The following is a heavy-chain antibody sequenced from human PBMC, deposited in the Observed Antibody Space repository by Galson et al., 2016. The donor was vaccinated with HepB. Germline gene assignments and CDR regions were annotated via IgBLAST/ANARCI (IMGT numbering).Heavy chain of an antibody. Sequence: SLRLSCAASGFTVSSNYMSWVRQAPGKGLEWVSVIYSGGSTYYADSVKGRFTISRDNSNNALYLQMNSLRAEDTAVYYCAGEKGYCSGGSCENWFDPWGQGTLVTVSS. D-gene: IGHD2-15*01. CDR2: IYSGGST. CDR1: GFTVSSNY. V-gene: IGHV3-53*01. J-gene: IGHJ5*02. CDR3: AGEKGYCSGGSCENWFDP.